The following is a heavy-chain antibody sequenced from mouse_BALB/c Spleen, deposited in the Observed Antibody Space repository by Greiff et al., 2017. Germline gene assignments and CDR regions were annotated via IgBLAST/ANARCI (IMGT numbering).Heavy chain of an antibody. CDR2: IYPGDGDT. CDR1: GYAFSSYW. V-gene: IGHV1-80*01. Sequence: QVQLQQSGAELVRPGSSVKISCKASGYAFSSYWMHWVKQRPGQGLEWIGQIYPGDGDTNYNGKFKGKATLTADKSSSTAYMQLSSLTSEDSAVYFCAREVYYYGSSYDAMDYWGQGTSVTVSS. J-gene: IGHJ4*01. D-gene: IGHD1-1*01. CDR3: AREVYYYGSSYDAMDY.